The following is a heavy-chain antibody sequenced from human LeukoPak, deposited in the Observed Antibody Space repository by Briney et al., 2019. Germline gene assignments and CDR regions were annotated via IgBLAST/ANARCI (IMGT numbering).Heavy chain of an antibody. J-gene: IGHJ6*03. D-gene: IGHD3-22*01. V-gene: IGHV1-18*01. CDR2: ISAYNGNT. CDR3: ARGGSYYDSSGYPYYYYYMDA. Sequence: ASVKVSCKASGYTFTSYGISWVRQAPGQGLEWMRWISAYNGNTNYAQKLQGRVTMTTDTSTSTAYMELRSLRSDDTAVYYCARGGSYYDSSGYPYYYYYMDAWGKGTTVTVSS. CDR1: GYTFTSYG.